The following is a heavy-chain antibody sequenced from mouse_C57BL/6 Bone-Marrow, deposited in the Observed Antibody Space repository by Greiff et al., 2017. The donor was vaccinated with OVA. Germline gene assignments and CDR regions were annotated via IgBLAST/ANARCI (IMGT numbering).Heavy chain of an antibody. CDR1: GFTIKDAY. D-gene: IGHD1-1*01. V-gene: IGHV14-4*01. J-gene: IGHJ3*01. CDR2: IDPENGDT. CDR3: TTPTVVATPY. Sequence: VQLQQSGAELVRPGASVKLSCTASGFTIKDAYMHWVKPRPEQGLEWIGWIDPENGDTEYASKFQGKATITADTSSTTASLQLSSLTSEDTAVYYCTTPTVVATPYWGQGTLVTVSA.